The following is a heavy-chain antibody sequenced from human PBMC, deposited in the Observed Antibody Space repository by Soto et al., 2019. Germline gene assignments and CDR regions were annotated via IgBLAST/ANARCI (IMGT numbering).Heavy chain of an antibody. CDR2: MNPKSGGA. J-gene: IGHJ3*02. CDR3: TRENIENSDGLYDACDI. CDR1: GYTFTDYY. D-gene: IGHD5-18*01. Sequence: GASVKVSCKTSGYTFTDYYTRWVRQAPGQGLEWMGWMNPKSGGAYFAQKFQGRVTLTRDTSIGTAYIEVNSLTSDDTAVYFCTRENIENSDGLYDACDIWGQGTTVTVSS. V-gene: IGHV1-2*02.